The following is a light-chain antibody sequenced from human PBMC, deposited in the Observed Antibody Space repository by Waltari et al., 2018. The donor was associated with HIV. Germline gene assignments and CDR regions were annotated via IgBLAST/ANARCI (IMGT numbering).Light chain of an antibody. CDR2: SND. Sequence: QSVLTQPPSASGTPGQTVTISCSGSRSNIGSSTVNWYQQFPPTAPNLLIYSNDQRPSGVPARFSGSVSGTSASLAISGLQSEDEADYHCAAWDDSLRVLIFGGGTKLTVL. V-gene: IGLV1-44*01. CDR3: AAWDDSLRVLI. CDR1: RSNIGSST. J-gene: IGLJ2*01.